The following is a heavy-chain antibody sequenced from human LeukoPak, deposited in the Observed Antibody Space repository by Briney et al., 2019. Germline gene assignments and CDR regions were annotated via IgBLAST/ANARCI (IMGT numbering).Heavy chain of an antibody. CDR1: GGSISSSSYY. V-gene: IGHV4-31*03. CDR2: IYYSGST. Sequence: SETLSPTCTVSGGSISSSSYYWSWIRQHPGKGLEWIGYIYYSGSTYYNPSLKSRVTISVDTSKNQFSLKLSSVTAADTAVYYCASGYYDSSGYYRDYWGQGTLVTVSS. J-gene: IGHJ4*02. CDR3: ASGYYDSSGYYRDY. D-gene: IGHD3-22*01.